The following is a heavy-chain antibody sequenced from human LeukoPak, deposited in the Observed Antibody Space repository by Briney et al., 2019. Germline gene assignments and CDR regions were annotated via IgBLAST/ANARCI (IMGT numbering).Heavy chain of an antibody. CDR2: ISGSGGST. CDR3: AKRQPLLDY. CDR1: GFTFSSYA. D-gene: IGHD1-26*01. Sequence: QPGGSLRLSCAASGFTFSSYAMSWVRQAPGKGLEWASGISGSGGSTYYTDSVKGRFTISRDNSKNTLYLQMNSLRAEDTALYYCAKRQPLLDYWGQGTLVTVSS. J-gene: IGHJ4*02. V-gene: IGHV3-23*01.